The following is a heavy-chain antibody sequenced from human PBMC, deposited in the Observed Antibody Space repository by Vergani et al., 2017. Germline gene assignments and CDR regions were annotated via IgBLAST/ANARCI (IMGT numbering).Heavy chain of an antibody. Sequence: EVQMVESGGGLVKPGGSLRLSCVASGFTFSHYSMNWVRQAPGKGLEGVSSISGNNDDVYYADSVKGRFTISRDNAKNSMYLDMSSLRAEDTAVYYCVREETFYDSVSDYLAGYFDHWGQGALVTVSS. J-gene: IGHJ4*02. D-gene: IGHD3-3*01. CDR3: VREETFYDSVSDYLAGYFDH. V-gene: IGHV3-21*01. CDR2: ISGNNDDV. CDR1: GFTFSHYS.